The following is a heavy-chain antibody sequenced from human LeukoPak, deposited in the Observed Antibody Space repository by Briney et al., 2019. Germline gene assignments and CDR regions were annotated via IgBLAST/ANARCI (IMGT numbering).Heavy chain of an antibody. CDR1: GGSISSGGYS. Sequence: PSQTLSLTCAVSGGSISSGGYSWSWIRQPPGKGLEWIGYIYHSGSTYYNPSLKSRVTISVDRSKNQFSLKLSSVTAADTAVYYCARGRRNIRSYYFDYWGQGTLVTVSS. CDR3: ARGRRNIRSYYFDY. J-gene: IGHJ4*02. CDR2: IYHSGST. V-gene: IGHV4-30-2*01. D-gene: IGHD2/OR15-2a*01.